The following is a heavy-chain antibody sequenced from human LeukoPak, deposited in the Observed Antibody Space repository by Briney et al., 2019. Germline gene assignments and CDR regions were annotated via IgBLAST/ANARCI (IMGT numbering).Heavy chain of an antibody. CDR1: GGTFSSYA. Sequence: ASVKVSCRASGGTFSSYAISWVRQAPGQGFEWMGGIIPIFGTANYAQKFQGRVTITADESTSTAYMELRSLRSDDTAVYYCARGGVDTAMVSMDVWGQGTTVTVSS. D-gene: IGHD5-18*01. CDR2: IIPIFGTA. CDR3: ARGGVDTAMVSMDV. V-gene: IGHV1-69*13. J-gene: IGHJ6*02.